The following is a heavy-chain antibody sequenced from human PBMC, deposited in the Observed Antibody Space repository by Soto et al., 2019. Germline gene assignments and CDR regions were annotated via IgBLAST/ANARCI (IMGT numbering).Heavy chain of an antibody. CDR1: GFTFSSYA. D-gene: IGHD6-19*01. Sequence: GGSLRLSCAASGFTFSSYAMSWVRQAPGKGLEWVSAISGSGGSTYYADSVKGRFTISRDNSKNTLYLQMNSLRAEDTAVYYCAKRIRGLPPRGWYLGQQEFDYWGQGTLVTVSS. CDR3: AKRIRGLPPRGWYLGQQEFDY. J-gene: IGHJ4*02. CDR2: ISGSGGST. V-gene: IGHV3-23*01.